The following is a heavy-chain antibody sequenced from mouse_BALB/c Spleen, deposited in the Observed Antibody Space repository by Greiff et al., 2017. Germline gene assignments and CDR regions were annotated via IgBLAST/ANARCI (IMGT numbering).Heavy chain of an antibody. Sequence: QVQLQQSGAELVMPGASVKMSCKASGYTFTDYWMHWVKQRPGQGLEWIGAIDTSDSYTSYNQKFKGKATLTVDESSSTAYMQLSSLTSEDSAVYYCARGYGYDYYAMDYWGQGTSGTVSS. CDR1: GYTFTDYW. V-gene: IGHV1-69*01. D-gene: IGHD2-2*01. J-gene: IGHJ4*01. CDR2: IDTSDSYT. CDR3: ARGYGYDYYAMDY.